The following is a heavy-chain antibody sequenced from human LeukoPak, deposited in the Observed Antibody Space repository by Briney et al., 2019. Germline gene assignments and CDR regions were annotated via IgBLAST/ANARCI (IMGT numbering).Heavy chain of an antibody. V-gene: IGHV3-9*01. D-gene: IGHD6-19*01. CDR1: GFTFDNYA. CDR2: ISWNSGTI. CDR3: ARAYKDRSLAGKKEFFQH. Sequence: GGSLRLSCAASGFTFDNYAMNWVRQVPGKGLEWISLISWNSGTIGYADSVKGRFTISRGNANNFLYLQMNSPRAEDTALYYCARAYKDRSLAGKKEFFQHWGQGTLVTVSS. J-gene: IGHJ1*01.